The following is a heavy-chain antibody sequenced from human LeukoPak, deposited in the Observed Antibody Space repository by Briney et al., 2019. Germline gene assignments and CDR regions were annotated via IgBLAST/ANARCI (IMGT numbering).Heavy chain of an antibody. CDR1: GGTFSSYA. J-gene: IGHJ3*02. CDR3: ARIRDGYNDAYDI. CDR2: IIPIFGTA. V-gene: IGHV1-69*05. Sequence: SVKVSCKASGGTFSSYAISWVRQAPGQGLEWMGGIIPIFGTANYAQNFQGRVTMTRDTSTSTVYMGLSSLRSEDTAVYYCARIRDGYNDAYDIWGQGTMVTVSS. D-gene: IGHD5-24*01.